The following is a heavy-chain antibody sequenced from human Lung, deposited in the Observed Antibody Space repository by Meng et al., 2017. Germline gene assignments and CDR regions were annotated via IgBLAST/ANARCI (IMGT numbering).Heavy chain of an antibody. CDR2: INHSGST. CDR3: ARGPTTMAHDFDY. J-gene: IGHJ4*02. Sequence: QAQLTLWGSGPLKPSVSLSRTFVVSGGSFSDYDWSWIRQPPGKGLEWIGEINHSGSTNYNPSLESRATISVDTSQNNFSLKLSSVTAADSAVYYCARGPTTMAHDFDYWGQGTLVTVSS. CDR1: GGSFSDYD. D-gene: IGHD4-11*01. V-gene: IGHV4-34*01.